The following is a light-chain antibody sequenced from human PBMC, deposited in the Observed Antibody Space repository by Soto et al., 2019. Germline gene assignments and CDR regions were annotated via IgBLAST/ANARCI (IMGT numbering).Light chain of an antibody. CDR2: DAS. Sequence: PGVRATLSCRASQGVSSSYLAWYQQKPGQAPRLLIYDASTRATSIPDRISGSGSGTDFTLTISRLEPEDFAVYYCQQYGSSPWTFGQGTRVEIK. J-gene: IGKJ1*01. CDR1: QGVSSSY. CDR3: QQYGSSPWT. V-gene: IGKV3-20*01.